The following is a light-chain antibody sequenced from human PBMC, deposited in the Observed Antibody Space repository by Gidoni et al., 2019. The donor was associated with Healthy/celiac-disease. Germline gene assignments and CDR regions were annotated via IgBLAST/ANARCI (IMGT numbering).Light chain of an antibody. Sequence: VMTQSPATLSVSPGERATLSCRASQSISSILAWYQQKPGQAPRLLIYGASTRATGIPARFSGSGSGTEFTLTISSLQSEDFAVYYCQQYNNWPYTFGQGTKLEIK. CDR1: QSISSI. CDR3: QQYNNWPYT. V-gene: IGKV3-15*01. CDR2: GAS. J-gene: IGKJ2*01.